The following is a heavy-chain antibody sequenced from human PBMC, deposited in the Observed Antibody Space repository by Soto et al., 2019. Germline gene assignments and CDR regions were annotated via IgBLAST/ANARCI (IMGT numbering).Heavy chain of an antibody. J-gene: IGHJ4*02. D-gene: IGHD1-20*01. CDR2: ISAYNGNT. CDR3: ARDEAAYIPGTHPFDY. V-gene: IGHV1-18*01. CDR1: GYTFTSYG. Sequence: QVQLVQSGAEVKKPGASVKVSCKASGYTFTSYGISWVRQAPGQGLEWMGWISAYNGNTNYAQKLQGRVTMTTDTYTSTAYMELRSLRSDDTAVYYCARDEAAYIPGTHPFDYWGQGTLVTVSS.